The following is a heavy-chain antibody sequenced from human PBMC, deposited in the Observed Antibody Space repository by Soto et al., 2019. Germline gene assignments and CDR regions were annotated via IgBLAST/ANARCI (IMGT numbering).Heavy chain of an antibody. D-gene: IGHD3-22*01. CDR3: AGDYYYDSSGYSHYFDY. CDR1: GGSISSGDNY. CDR2: IYYSGST. V-gene: IGHV4-30-4*01. J-gene: IGHJ4*02. Sequence: SETLSLTCTVSGGSISSGDNYWSWIRQPPGKGLEWIGYIYYSGSTSYNPSLKSRVTISVDTSKNQFSLRLSSVTAADTAVYYCAGDYYYDSSGYSHYFDYWGQGTLVTVSS.